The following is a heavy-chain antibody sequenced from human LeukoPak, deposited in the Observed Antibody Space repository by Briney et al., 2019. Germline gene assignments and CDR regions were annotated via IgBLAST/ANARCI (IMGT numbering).Heavy chain of an antibody. Sequence: GGSLRLSCAASGFTFSSYWMHWVRQAPRQGLVWVSRIDTDGSSTSYADSVKGRFTISRDNAKNTLYLQMSSLRAEDTAVYYCILAAAGTEFDSWGQGTLVTVSS. D-gene: IGHD6-13*01. CDR3: ILAAAGTEFDS. CDR2: IDTDGSST. V-gene: IGHV3-74*01. J-gene: IGHJ4*02. CDR1: GFTFSSYW.